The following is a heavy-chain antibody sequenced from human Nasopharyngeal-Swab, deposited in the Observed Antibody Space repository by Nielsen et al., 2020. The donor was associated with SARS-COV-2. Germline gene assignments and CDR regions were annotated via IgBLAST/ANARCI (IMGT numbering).Heavy chain of an antibody. CDR2: IYTSGST. CDR3: ARGLRGVNTYYYYYQMEG. J-gene: IGHJ6*03. D-gene: IGHD4-17*01. Sequence: SETLSLTCTVSGGSISSGSYYWSWIRQPAGKGLEWIGRIYTSGSTNYNPSLKSRVTISVDTSKNQFSLKLSSVTAADTAVYYCARGLRGVNTYYYYYQMEGLGKGNTVTVSS. CDR1: GGSISSGSYY. V-gene: IGHV4-61*02.